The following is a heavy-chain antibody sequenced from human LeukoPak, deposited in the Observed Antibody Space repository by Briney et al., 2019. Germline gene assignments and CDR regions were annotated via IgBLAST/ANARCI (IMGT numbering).Heavy chain of an antibody. V-gene: IGHV4-59*01. J-gene: IGHJ5*02. CDR2: IYYSGST. CDR3: ARDYQGGYYP. D-gene: IGHD3-22*01. Sequence: SETLSLTCTVSGGSISSNYWSWIRQSPGKGLEWIAFIYYSGSTNYNPSLKSRVTISIDTSKNQFSLKLTSVTAADTAVYYCARDYQGGYYPWGQGTLVTVSS. CDR1: GGSISSNY.